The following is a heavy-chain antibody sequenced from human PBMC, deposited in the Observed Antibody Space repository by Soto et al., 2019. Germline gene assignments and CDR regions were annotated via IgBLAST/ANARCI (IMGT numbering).Heavy chain of an antibody. J-gene: IGHJ6*02. CDR2: ISSSSSTI. CDR1: GFTFSSYS. CDR3: ARPEYSSSSYGMDV. V-gene: IGHV3-48*02. Sequence: PGGSLRLSCAASGFTFSSYSMNWVRQAPGKGLEWVSYISSSSSTIYYADSVKGRFTISRDNAKNSLYLQMNSLRDEGTAVYYCARPEYSSSSYGMDVWGQGTTVTVPS. D-gene: IGHD6-6*01.